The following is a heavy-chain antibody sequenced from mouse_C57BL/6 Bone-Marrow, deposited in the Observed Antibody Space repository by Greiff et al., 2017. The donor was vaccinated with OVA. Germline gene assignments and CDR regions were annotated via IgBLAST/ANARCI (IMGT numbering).Heavy chain of an antibody. Sequence: EVKLQESGPGLVKPSQSLSLTCSVTGYSITSGYYWNWIRQFPGNKLEWMGYISYDGSNNYNPALKNRISIHRDTSKNQFFLKLNSETTEDTATYYCARLLRCYFDYWGQGTTLTVSS. V-gene: IGHV3-6*01. J-gene: IGHJ2*01. CDR2: ISYDGSN. CDR1: GYSITSGYY. D-gene: IGHD1-1*01. CDR3: ARLLRCYFDY.